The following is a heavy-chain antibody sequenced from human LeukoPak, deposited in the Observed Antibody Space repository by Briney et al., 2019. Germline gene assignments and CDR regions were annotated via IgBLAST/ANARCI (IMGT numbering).Heavy chain of an antibody. J-gene: IGHJ4*02. Sequence: PSETLSLTCTVSGGSLSSSSYYWGWIRQPPGKGLEWIGSIYYSGSTYYNPSLKSRVTISVDTSKNQFSLKLSSVTAADTAVYYCAREGGYSYWGQGTLVTVSS. CDR3: AREGGYSY. CDR1: GGSLSSSSYY. D-gene: IGHD5-18*01. V-gene: IGHV4-39*07. CDR2: IYYSGST.